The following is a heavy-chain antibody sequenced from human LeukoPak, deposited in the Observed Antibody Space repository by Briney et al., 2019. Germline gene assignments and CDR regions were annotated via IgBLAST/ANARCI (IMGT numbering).Heavy chain of an antibody. V-gene: IGHV4-59*01. Sequence: PSETLSLTCTVSGGSISSYYWSWIRQPPGKGLEWIGYIYYSGSTNYNPSLKSRVTISVDTSKNQFSLKLSSVTAADTAVYYCARETYYYDSSVKGNNWFDPWGQGTLVTVSS. J-gene: IGHJ5*02. CDR3: ARETYYYDSSVKGNNWFDP. D-gene: IGHD3-22*01. CDR2: IYYSGST. CDR1: GGSISSYY.